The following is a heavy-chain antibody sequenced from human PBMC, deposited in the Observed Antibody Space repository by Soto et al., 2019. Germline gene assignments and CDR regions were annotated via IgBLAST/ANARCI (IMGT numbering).Heavy chain of an antibody. Sequence: QVQLVESGGGVVQPGRSLRLSCAASGFTFSNNARDWVRQAQGKGLEWVAVISYDGSNKYIAESVKGRFTISRDNSKNTLFLQMNSLRAEDTAIYYCARGTTTSAFSAMDVWGQGTTVTVSS. CDR1: GFTFSNNA. D-gene: IGHD1-1*01. CDR2: ISYDGSNK. J-gene: IGHJ6*02. V-gene: IGHV3-30-3*01. CDR3: ARGTTTSAFSAMDV.